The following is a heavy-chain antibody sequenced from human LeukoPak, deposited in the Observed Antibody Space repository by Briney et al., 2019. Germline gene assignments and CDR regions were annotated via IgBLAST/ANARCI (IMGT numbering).Heavy chain of an antibody. V-gene: IGHV3-23*01. CDR2: ISGSGGST. Sequence: PGGSLRLSCSASGFTFSNYAMSWVRQAPGKGLEWVSAISGSGGSTYYADSVKGRFTISRDNSKNTLYLQMNSLRAEDTAVYYCAKDLVAVAVARFDYWGQGTLVTVSS. CDR3: AKDLVAVAVARFDY. J-gene: IGHJ4*02. CDR1: GFTFSNYA. D-gene: IGHD6-19*01.